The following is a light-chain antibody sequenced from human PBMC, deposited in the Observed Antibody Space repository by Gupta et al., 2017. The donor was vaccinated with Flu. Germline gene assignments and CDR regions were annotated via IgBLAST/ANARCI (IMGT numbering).Light chain of an antibody. V-gene: IGKV1-5*03. J-gene: IGKJ1*01. CDR1: QTISYW. CDR3: LQYSTYPWT. Sequence: DIQMTQSPSTLSASVGDKVTVTCRASQTISYWLAWYQQKPGKAPKLLIYQASNLQSGVPSRFSGSGYGTEFTLTISSLQPDDFATFFCLQYSTYPWTFGQGTSVEI. CDR2: QAS.